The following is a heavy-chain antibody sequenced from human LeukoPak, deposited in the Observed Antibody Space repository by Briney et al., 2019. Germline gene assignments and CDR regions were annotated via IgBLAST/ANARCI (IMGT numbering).Heavy chain of an antibody. V-gene: IGHV3-30-3*01. Sequence: PGRSLRLSCAASGFAFNRYIVQWVRQAPGKGLEWVAVISYDGSNKYYADSVKGRFTISRDNSKNTLYLEMNSLRAEDTAVYYCAKDPRLDSSVQTFDYWGQGTLVTVSS. CDR2: ISYDGSNK. J-gene: IGHJ4*02. CDR3: AKDPRLDSSVQTFDY. CDR1: GFAFNRYI. D-gene: IGHD3-22*01.